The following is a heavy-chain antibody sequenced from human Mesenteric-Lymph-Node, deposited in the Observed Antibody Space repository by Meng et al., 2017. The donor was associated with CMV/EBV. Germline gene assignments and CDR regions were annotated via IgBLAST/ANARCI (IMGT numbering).Heavy chain of an antibody. Sequence: ASVKVSCKASGYTFTSYYMHWVRQAPGQGLEWMGIINPSGGSTSYAQKFQGRVTMTRDTSTSTVYMELSSLRSEDTAVYYCARAPVRMAGIAARPTVTWFDPWGQGTLVTV. CDR2: INPSGGST. CDR1: GYTFTSYY. D-gene: IGHD6-6*01. J-gene: IGHJ5*02. CDR3: ARAPVRMAGIAARPTVTWFDP. V-gene: IGHV1-46*01.